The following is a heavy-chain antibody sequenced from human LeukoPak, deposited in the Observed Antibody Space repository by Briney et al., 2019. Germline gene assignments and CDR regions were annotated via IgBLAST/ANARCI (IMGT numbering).Heavy chain of an antibody. J-gene: IGHJ5*02. CDR2: IIPIFGTA. D-gene: IGHD5-18*01. Sequence: ASVKVSCKASGGTFSSYAISWVRQAPGQGLEWMGGIIPIFGTANYAKKFQGRVTITTDESTSTAYMELSSLRSEDTAVYYCARAWGQLWLMSTWGQGTLGTVSS. V-gene: IGHV1-69*05. CDR1: GGTFSSYA. CDR3: ARAWGQLWLMST.